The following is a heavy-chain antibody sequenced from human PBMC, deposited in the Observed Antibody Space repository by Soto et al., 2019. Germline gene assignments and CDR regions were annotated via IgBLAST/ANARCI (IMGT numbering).Heavy chain of an antibody. CDR1: GDSVSAHSAA. V-gene: IGHV6-1*01. J-gene: IGHJ6*01. Sequence: PSPTLSLTCAMSGDSVSAHSAAWNWIRQSPSRGLEWLGRTYYRFKWNYDYAESVKSRMTITPATSNNHFYLQLNSVTPEDTAVYCCVRKTLASLALYGMDVWGQGTTVTVS. D-gene: IGHD6-6*01. CDR3: VRKTLASLALYGMDV. CDR2: TYYRFKWNY.